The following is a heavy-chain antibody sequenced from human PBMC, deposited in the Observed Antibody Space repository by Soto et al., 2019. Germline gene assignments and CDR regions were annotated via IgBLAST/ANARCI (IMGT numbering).Heavy chain of an antibody. CDR1: GFTFSSYG. D-gene: IGHD6-19*01. Sequence: QGQLVESGGGVVQPGRSLRLSCAASGFTFSSYGMHWVRQAPGKGLEWVAVIWYDGSNENYADSVKGRFTISRDNSKNTLYLQMNSMRAEDTALYYCARDRRGSGWYYYFDDWGQGTLVTVSS. CDR2: IWYDGSNE. J-gene: IGHJ4*02. V-gene: IGHV3-33*01. CDR3: ARDRRGSGWYYYFDD.